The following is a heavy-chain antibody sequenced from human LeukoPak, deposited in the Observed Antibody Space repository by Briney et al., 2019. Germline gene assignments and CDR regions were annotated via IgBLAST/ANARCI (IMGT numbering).Heavy chain of an antibody. CDR1: GGSVSSENYY. D-gene: IGHD1-7*01. J-gene: IGHJ6*02. CDR2: IYYSGST. Sequence: PAETLSLTCTVSGGSVSSENYYWSWIRQPPGKGLEWIGYIYYSGSTNYKSSLKSRVTISIDTSKNQFSLKLSSVTAADTAVYYCARDNWNYGSSVDVWGQGTTVTVSS. CDR3: ARDNWNYGSSVDV. V-gene: IGHV4-61*01.